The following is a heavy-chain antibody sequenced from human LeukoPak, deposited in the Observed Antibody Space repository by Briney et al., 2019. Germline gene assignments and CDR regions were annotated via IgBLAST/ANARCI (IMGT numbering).Heavy chain of an antibody. D-gene: IGHD6-13*01. CDR2: MNPNSGNT. CDR3: ARVGYSSSWANWFDP. V-gene: IGHV1-8*01. Sequence: ASVKVSCMASGYTFTSYDINWVRQATGQGLEWMGWMNPNSGNTGYAQKFQGRVTMTRNTSISTAYMELSSLRSEDTAVYYCARVGYSSSWANWFDPWGQGTLVTVSS. J-gene: IGHJ5*02. CDR1: GYTFTSYD.